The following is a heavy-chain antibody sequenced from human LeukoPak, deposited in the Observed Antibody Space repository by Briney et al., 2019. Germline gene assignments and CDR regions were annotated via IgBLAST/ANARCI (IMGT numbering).Heavy chain of an antibody. D-gene: IGHD5-12*01. CDR3: ARDTSGYDDAFDI. J-gene: IGHJ3*02. CDR2: ISSSGSII. CDR1: GFTFSSYE. Sequence: GSLRLSCAASGFTFSSYEMNWVRQAPGKGLEWVSYISSSGSIIYYADSVKGRFTISRDNAKNSLYLQMNSLRAEDTAVYYCARDTSGYDDAFDIWGQGTMVTVSS. V-gene: IGHV3-48*03.